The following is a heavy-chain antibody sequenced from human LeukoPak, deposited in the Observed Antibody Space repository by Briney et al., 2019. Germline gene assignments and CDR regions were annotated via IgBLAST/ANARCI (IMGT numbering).Heavy chain of an antibody. Sequence: SETLSLTCTVSGYSISSGYFWGWIRQPPGKGLEWIGSFYHSGITYYNPSLKSRVTISVEMSKNQFSLKLSSVTAADTAVYYCARGLGDSSPPYYYYYMDVWGKGTTVTVSS. CDR2: FYHSGIT. V-gene: IGHV4-38-2*02. CDR1: GYSISSGYF. D-gene: IGHD3-22*01. CDR3: ARGLGDSSPPYYYYYMDV. J-gene: IGHJ6*03.